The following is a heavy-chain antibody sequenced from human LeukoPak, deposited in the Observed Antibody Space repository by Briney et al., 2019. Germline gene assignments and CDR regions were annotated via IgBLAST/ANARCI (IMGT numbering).Heavy chain of an antibody. J-gene: IGHJ5*02. Sequence: ASVKVSCKASGGTFSSYAISWVRQAPGQGLEWMGRIIPILGIANYAQKFQGRVTITADKSTSTAYMELSSLRSEDTAVYYCARDSYYYGSGSSPNWFDPWGQGTLVTVSS. D-gene: IGHD3-10*01. CDR3: ARDSYYYGSGSSPNWFDP. CDR2: IIPILGIA. V-gene: IGHV1-69*04. CDR1: GGTFSSYA.